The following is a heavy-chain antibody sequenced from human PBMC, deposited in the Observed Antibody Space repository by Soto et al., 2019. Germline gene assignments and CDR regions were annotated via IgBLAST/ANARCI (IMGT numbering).Heavy chain of an antibody. D-gene: IGHD6-6*01. CDR1: GYTFTSYD. V-gene: IGHV1-8*01. CDR2: MNPNSGNT. CDR3: ARGPLYKVAARLGYWFDP. Sequence: ASVKVSCKASGYTFTSYDINWVRQATGQGLEWMGWMNPNSGNTGYAQKFQGRVTMTRNTSISTAYMELSSLRSEDTAVYYCARGPLYKVAARLGYWFDPWGQGTLVTVSS. J-gene: IGHJ5*02.